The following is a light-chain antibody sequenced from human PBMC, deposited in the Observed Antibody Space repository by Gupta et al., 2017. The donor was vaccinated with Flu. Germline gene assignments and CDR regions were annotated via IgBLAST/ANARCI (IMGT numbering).Light chain of an antibody. Sequence: DIQMTQSPSSLSASVGDRVTITCRASQSISSYLNWYQQKPGKAPKLLIYAASSLKSGVPSRFSGSGSGTDFTLTISRRQPEDFATYYCQQMDSTPSTFGQGTKVEIK. J-gene: IGKJ1*01. V-gene: IGKV1-39*01. CDR2: AAS. CDR3: QQMDSTPST. CDR1: QSISSY.